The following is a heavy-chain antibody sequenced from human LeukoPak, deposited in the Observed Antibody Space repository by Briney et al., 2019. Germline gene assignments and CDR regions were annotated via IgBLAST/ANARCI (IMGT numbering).Heavy chain of an antibody. J-gene: IGHJ4*02. CDR2: IPYDGSNK. CDR3: ARVLWYYYGSGSYSDY. Sequence: GGSLRLSCAASGFTFSSYAMHWVRQAPGKGLEWVAVIPYDGSNKYYADSVKGRFTISRDNSKNTLYLQMNSLRAEDTAVYYCARVLWYYYGSGSYSDYWGQGTLVTVSS. CDR1: GFTFSSYA. D-gene: IGHD3-10*01. V-gene: IGHV3-30-3*01.